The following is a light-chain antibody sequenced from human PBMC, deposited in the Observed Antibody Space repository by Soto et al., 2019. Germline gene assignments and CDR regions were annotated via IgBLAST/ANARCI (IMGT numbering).Light chain of an antibody. J-gene: IGKJ4*01. CDR3: QQSFSTHALT. CDR1: ENIGKY. Sequence: DIQMTQSPSSLSASVGDRVTITCRASENIGKYLNWYQQKQGKAPKIVIYGASSLQSGVPSRFSGSGSGTDSTLTISSLQPEDFAIYYCQQSFSTHALTFGGGTKVEIK. CDR2: GAS. V-gene: IGKV1-39*01.